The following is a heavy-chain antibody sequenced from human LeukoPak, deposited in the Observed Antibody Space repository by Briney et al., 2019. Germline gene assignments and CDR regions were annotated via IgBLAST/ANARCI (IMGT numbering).Heavy chain of an antibody. Sequence: SQTLSLTCTVSGGSISSGGYYWSWIRQPPGKGLEWIGYIYHSGSTYYNPSLKSRVTISVDRSKNQFSLKLSSVTAADTAMYYCAGGKGITGTTSWGQGTLVTVSS. J-gene: IGHJ4*02. CDR1: GGSISSGGYY. CDR2: IYHSGST. CDR3: AGGKGITGTTS. D-gene: IGHD1-7*01. V-gene: IGHV4-30-2*01.